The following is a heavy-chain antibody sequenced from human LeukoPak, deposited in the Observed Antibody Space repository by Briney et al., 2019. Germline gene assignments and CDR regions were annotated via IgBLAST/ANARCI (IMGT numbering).Heavy chain of an antibody. Sequence: GALRLSCAASGFTFSSYAMHWVRQAPGKGLEWVAVISYDGSNKYYADSVKGRFTISRDNSKNTLYLQMNSLRAEDTAVYYCARDGAGVTAIPDDYYYMDVWGKGTTVTVSS. CDR2: ISYDGSNK. D-gene: IGHD2-21*02. V-gene: IGHV3-30*04. CDR3: ARDGAGVTAIPDDYYYMDV. J-gene: IGHJ6*03. CDR1: GFTFSSYA.